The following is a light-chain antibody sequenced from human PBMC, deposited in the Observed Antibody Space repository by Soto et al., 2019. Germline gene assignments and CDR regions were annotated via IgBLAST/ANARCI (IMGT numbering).Light chain of an antibody. CDR2: GAS. CDR3: QQYGSSPPMYT. Sequence: EIVLTQSPGTLSMSPGERTTLSCRASQSVSSSYLAWYQQRRGQAPRLLIYGASSRATGIPDRFSGSGSGTDFTLTISRLEPEDFAVYYCQQYGSSPPMYTFGQGTTLEIK. V-gene: IGKV3-20*01. CDR1: QSVSSSY. J-gene: IGKJ2*01.